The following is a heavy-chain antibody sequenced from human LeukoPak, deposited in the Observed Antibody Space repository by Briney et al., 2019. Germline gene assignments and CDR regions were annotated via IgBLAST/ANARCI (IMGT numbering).Heavy chain of an antibody. V-gene: IGHV3-23*01. Sequence: GGSLRLSCAASGFTFSSYAMSWVRQAPGKGVEWVSAISGSGGSTYYADSVKGRFTISRDNSKNTLYLQMNSLRAEDTAVYYCAKSGRLYCSSTSCYYDYWGQGTLVTVSS. J-gene: IGHJ4*02. CDR2: ISGSGGST. CDR3: AKSGRLYCSSTSCYYDY. D-gene: IGHD2-2*01. CDR1: GFTFSSYA.